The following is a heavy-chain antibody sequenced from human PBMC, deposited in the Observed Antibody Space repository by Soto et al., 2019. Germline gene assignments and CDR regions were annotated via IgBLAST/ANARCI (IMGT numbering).Heavy chain of an antibody. CDR1: GYTFTKYY. J-gene: IGHJ2*01. CDR3: ARDRFYYGSGSLYWYFDL. CDR2: MNPNSGNT. V-gene: IGHV1-8*01. Sequence: ASVKVSCKASGYTFTKYYIHWVRQATGQGLEWMGWMNPNSGNTGYAQKFQGRVTMTRNTSISTAYMELSSLRSEDTAVYYCARDRFYYGSGSLYWYFDLWGRGTLVTVSS. D-gene: IGHD3-10*01.